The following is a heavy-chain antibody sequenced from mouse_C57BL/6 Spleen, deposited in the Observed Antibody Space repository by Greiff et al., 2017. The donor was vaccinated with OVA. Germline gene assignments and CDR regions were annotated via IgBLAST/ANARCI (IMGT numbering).Heavy chain of an antibody. CDR1: GYTFTSYG. CDR3: ASPYYGSSPWYFDV. D-gene: IGHD1-1*01. V-gene: IGHV1-81*01. J-gene: IGHJ1*03. CDR2: IYPRSGNT. Sequence: QVTLKECGAELARPGASVKLSCKASGYTFTSYGISWVKQRTGQGLEWIGEIYPRSGNTYYNEKFKGKATLTADKSSSTAYMELRSLTSEDSAVYFCASPYYGSSPWYFDVWGTGATVTVSS.